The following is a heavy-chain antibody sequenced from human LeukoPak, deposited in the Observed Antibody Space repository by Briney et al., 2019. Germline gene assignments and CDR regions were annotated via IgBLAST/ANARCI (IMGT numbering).Heavy chain of an antibody. CDR2: ISYDGSDK. CDR3: ARDYLWARVEWLRCGWFDY. J-gene: IGHJ4*02. V-gene: IGHV3-30-3*01. CDR1: GFTFSSYA. D-gene: IGHD5-12*01. Sequence: PGGSLRLSCAASGFTFSSYAMHWVRQAPGKGLEWVAVISYDGSDKYYADSVKGRFTISRDNSKNTLYLQMNSLRAEDTAVYYCARDYLWARVEWLRCGWFDYWGQGTLVTVCS.